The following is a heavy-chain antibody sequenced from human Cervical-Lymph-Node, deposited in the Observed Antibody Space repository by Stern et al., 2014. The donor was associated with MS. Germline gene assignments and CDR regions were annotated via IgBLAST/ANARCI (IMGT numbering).Heavy chain of an antibody. CDR2: IHYSGNT. Sequence: MQLVESGPGLVKPSQTLSLSCTVSGASIRSDDYYWTWIRQTPGKGLEWIGYIHYSGNTYYSPSLRSRVTISVDTSKNQFSLKLSSVTAADTAVYYCARTDILLIDHWGQGTLVTVSS. J-gene: IGHJ5*02. D-gene: IGHD3-10*01. CDR3: ARTDILLIDH. CDR1: GASIRSDDYY. V-gene: IGHV4-30-4*01.